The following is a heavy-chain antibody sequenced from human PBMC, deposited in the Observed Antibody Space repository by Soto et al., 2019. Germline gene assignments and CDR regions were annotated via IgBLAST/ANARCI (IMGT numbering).Heavy chain of an antibody. CDR1: GYSFTSYW. D-gene: IGHD6-13*01. J-gene: IGHJ4*02. CDR2: THPGNSES. V-gene: IGHV5-51*01. Sequence: PGXSLKISCKGSGYSFTSYWIAWVRQMPGKGLEWMGLTHPGNSESRYSPSIQGQVTMSVDKSIDTAFLQWSSLKASDSAMYYCATHTSTGYWDCWGQGTLVTVSS. CDR3: ATHTSTGYWDC.